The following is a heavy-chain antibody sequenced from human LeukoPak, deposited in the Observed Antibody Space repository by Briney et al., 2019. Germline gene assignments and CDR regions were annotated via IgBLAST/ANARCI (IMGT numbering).Heavy chain of an antibody. V-gene: IGHV3-21*01. D-gene: IGHD1-26*01. CDR1: GFTFSNYN. J-gene: IGHJ5*02. CDR3: ASHPRGRNWFDP. Sequence: GGSLRLSCAASGFTFSNYNMNWVRQAPGKGLEWVSSISSSSSYSSISSSSSYIYYGDSVKGRFTISRDNAKNSLYLQMNSLRAEDTAVYYCASHPRGRNWFDPWGQGTLVTVSS. CDR2: ISSSSSYI.